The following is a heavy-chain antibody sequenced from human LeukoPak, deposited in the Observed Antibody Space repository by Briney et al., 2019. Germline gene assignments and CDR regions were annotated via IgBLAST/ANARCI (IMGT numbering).Heavy chain of an antibody. CDR2: VIPILGIA. V-gene: IGHV1-69*04. CDR3: ARGYIVVVPAAANWFDP. J-gene: IGHJ5*02. D-gene: IGHD2-2*01. CDR1: GGTFSSYA. Sequence: SVKVSCKASGGTFSSYATSWVRQAPGQGLEWMGRVIPILGIANYAQKFQGRVTITADKSTSTAYMELSSLRSEDTAVYYCARGYIVVVPAAANWFDPWGQGTLVTVSS.